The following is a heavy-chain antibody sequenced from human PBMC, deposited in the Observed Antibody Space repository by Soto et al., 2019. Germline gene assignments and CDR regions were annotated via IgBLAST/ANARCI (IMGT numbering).Heavy chain of an antibody. CDR2: ISAYNGNT. J-gene: IGHJ4*02. CDR3: ARGHEEPGRLRFLEWLHLYYFDY. D-gene: IGHD3-3*01. Sequence: ASVKVSCKASGYTFTSYGISWVRQAPGQGLEWMGWISAYNGNTNYAQKLQGRVTMTTDTSTSTAYMELRSLRSDDTAVYYCARGHEEPGRLRFLEWLHLYYFDYWGQGTLVTVSS. CDR1: GYTFTSYG. V-gene: IGHV1-18*01.